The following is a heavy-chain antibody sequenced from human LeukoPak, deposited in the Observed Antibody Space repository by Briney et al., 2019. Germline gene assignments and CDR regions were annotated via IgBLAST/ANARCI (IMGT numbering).Heavy chain of an antibody. CDR3: ARVSRGYSYGYLPGYYYYYMDV. J-gene: IGHJ6*03. CDR2: IYYSGST. V-gene: IGHV4-59*12. CDR1: GGSISNYY. D-gene: IGHD5-18*01. Sequence: SETLSLTCTVSGGSISNYYWSWIRQPPGKGLEWIGSIYYSGSTYYNPSLKSRVTISVDTSKNQFSLKLSSVTAADTAVYYCARVSRGYSYGYLPGYYYYYMDVWGKGTTVTVSS.